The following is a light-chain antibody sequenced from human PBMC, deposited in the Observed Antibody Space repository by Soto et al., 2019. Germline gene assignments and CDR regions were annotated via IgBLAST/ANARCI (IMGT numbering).Light chain of an antibody. CDR1: QYIGRY. CDR2: AAS. V-gene: IGKV1-39*01. CDR3: QQCYSSPLT. J-gene: IGKJ4*01. Sequence: GDRVTITCRAGQYIGRYLNWYQQKPGKAPKLLIYAASSLQSGVPSRFSGSGSGTDFTLTISSLQPEDFATYYCQQCYSSPLTFGGGTKVDIK.